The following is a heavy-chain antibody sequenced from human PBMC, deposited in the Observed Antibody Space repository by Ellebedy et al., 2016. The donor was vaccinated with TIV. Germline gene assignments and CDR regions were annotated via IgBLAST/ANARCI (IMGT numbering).Heavy chain of an antibody. D-gene: IGHD7-27*01. J-gene: IGHJ3*02. V-gene: IGHV3-7*01. CDR3: AREMAWGNERVNDALDI. Sequence: GGSLRLSCVGSGFSFRSYWMSWVRQAPGKGLEWVANIRQDGSDMYYVDSVKGRFTISRDNAKDSLYLLMNSLSAEDTGVYYCAREMAWGNERVNDALDIWGQGTMVTVSP. CDR2: IRQDGSDM. CDR1: GFSFRSYW.